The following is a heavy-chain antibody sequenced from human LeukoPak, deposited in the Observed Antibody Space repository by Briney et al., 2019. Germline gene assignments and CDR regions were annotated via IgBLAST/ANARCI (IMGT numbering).Heavy chain of an antibody. CDR2: ISSSSSYI. D-gene: IGHD6-6*01. J-gene: IGHJ4*02. CDR1: GFTFSRYG. V-gene: IGHV3-21*01. CDR3: ARGSAARNADF. Sequence: GGSLRLFCAASGFTFSRYGMNWVSQAPGKGLEWVSSISSSSSYIYYADAVKGRFTISRDNAKNSLYVKKKNLRAEDTSVYYCARGSAARNADFWGQGTLVTVSS.